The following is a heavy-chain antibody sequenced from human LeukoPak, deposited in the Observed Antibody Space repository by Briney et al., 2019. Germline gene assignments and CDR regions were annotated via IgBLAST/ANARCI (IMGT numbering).Heavy chain of an antibody. Sequence: SQTLSLTCTVSGGSISSGSYYWSWIRQPAGKGLEGIGRIYTSGSTNYNPSLKSRVTISVDTSKNQFSLKLSSVTAADTAVYYCARDHIVVVPAAIYNWFDPWGQGTLVTVSS. V-gene: IGHV4-61*02. J-gene: IGHJ5*02. D-gene: IGHD2-2*01. CDR3: ARDHIVVVPAAIYNWFDP. CDR2: IYTSGST. CDR1: GGSISSGSYY.